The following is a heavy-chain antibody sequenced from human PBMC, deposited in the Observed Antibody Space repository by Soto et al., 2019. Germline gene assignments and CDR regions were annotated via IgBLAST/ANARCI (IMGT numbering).Heavy chain of an antibody. Sequence: PWQTLSLTCAISGDSVSSNTASWNWIRSSPSRGLEWLGRTYYRSNWRHDYAVSVKSRITVNPDTSKNHFSLQLNSVTPDDTAVYYCARGVAGTGFDLWGQGTLVTVYS. D-gene: IGHD6-19*01. CDR1: GDSVSSNTAS. V-gene: IGHV6-1*01. CDR2: TYYRSNWRH. CDR3: ARGVAGTGFDL. J-gene: IGHJ4*02.